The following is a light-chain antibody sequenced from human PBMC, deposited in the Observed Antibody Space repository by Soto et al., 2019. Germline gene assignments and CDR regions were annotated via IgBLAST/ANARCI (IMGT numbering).Light chain of an antibody. Sequence: EIVLMQSPGTLSLSPGERATLSCRASQSVSSSDLAWYQQQPGQSPRPLIYGASSRATGIPERFSGSGSWTDFTLTISGLEPEDSAAYYCQRPGATFGQGTKVDIK. CDR1: QSVSSSD. CDR2: GAS. J-gene: IGKJ1*01. V-gene: IGKV3-20*01. CDR3: QRPGAT.